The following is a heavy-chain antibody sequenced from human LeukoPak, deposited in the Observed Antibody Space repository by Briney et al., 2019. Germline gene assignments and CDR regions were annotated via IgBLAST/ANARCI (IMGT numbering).Heavy chain of an antibody. J-gene: IGHJ3*02. V-gene: IGHV3-7*04. CDR3: ATDYGVVDAFDI. D-gene: IGHD4-17*01. CDR2: IKQDGSEK. CDR1: GFTFSSYW. Sequence: GGSLRLSCAASGFTFSSYWMSWVRQAPGKGLEWVANIKQDGSEKYYVDSVKGRFTISRGNAKNSLYLQMNSLRAEDTAVYYCATDYGVVDAFDIWGQGTMVTVSS.